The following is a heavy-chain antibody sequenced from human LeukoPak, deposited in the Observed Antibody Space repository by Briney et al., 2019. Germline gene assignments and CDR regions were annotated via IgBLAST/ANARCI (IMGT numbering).Heavy chain of an antibody. V-gene: IGHV4-59*01. CDR2: IYYSGST. CDR1: GGSFSSYY. CDR3: ARGVTMVRGVIHYYYYMDV. D-gene: IGHD3-10*01. Sequence: PSETLSLTCTVSGGSFSSYYWSWIRQPPGKGLEWIGYIYYSGSTNYNPSLKSRVTISVDTSKNQFSLKLSSVTAADTAVYYCARGVTMVRGVIHYYYYMDVWGKGTTVTVSS. J-gene: IGHJ6*03.